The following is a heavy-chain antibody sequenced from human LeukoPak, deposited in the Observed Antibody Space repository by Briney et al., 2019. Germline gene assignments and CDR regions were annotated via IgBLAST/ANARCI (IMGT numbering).Heavy chain of an antibody. J-gene: IGHJ4*02. Sequence: SETLSLTCAVYGGSFSGYYWSWIRQPPGKGLEWIGYIYYSGSTNYNPSLKSRVTISVDTSKNQFSLKLSSVTAADTAVYYCARGGNRRMTYYFDYWGQGTLVTVSS. CDR2: IYYSGST. V-gene: IGHV4-59*01. CDR1: GGSFSGYY. CDR3: ARGGNRRMTYYFDY. D-gene: IGHD4-23*01.